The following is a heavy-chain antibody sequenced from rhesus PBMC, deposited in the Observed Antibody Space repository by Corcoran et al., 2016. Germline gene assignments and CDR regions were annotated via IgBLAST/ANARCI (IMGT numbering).Heavy chain of an antibody. CDR3: AREGGSPNFDY. CDR2: IYGGSGQP. Sequence: QVQLQESGPGLVKPSETLSLTCAVSGYSISSGYGWGWIRQPPGKGLEWIGQIYGGSGQPYSTPSIKGRVTVSKDTSKNQFSLKLSSVTAADTAVYYCAREGGSPNFDYWGQGVLVTVSS. J-gene: IGHJ4*01. D-gene: IGHD6-25*01. V-gene: IGHV4-127*01. CDR1: GYSISSGYG.